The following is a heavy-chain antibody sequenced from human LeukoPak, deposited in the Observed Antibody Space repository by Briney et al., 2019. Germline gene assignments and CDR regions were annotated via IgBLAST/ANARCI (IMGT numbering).Heavy chain of an antibody. CDR3: AKFALRFFDY. Sequence: GGSLRLSCAASGFTFSNYAMSWVRQAPGKGLEWVSAISGSGDSTYYANSVKGRFTISRDNSKNTLYLQMKSLRAEDTAIYSCAKFALRFFDYWGQGTLVTVSS. CDR2: ISGSGDST. CDR1: GFTFSNYA. V-gene: IGHV3-23*01. D-gene: IGHD2-21*01. J-gene: IGHJ4*02.